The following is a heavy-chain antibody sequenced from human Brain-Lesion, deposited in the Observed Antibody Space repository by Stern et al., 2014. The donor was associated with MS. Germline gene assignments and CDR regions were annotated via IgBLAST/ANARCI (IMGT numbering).Heavy chain of an antibody. Sequence: GQLVQSGGGLVQPGGSLTISCTAAGFTFGNYWMTWVRQAPGKGLEWVANITEDGTEKNYVDSVKGRFTISRDNARNSLYLQMNSLRVEDTALYYCARVYNTIYGIVTQRGSGMDVWGQGTTVIVSS. CDR3: ARVYNTIYGIVTQRGSGMDV. CDR2: ITEDGTEK. V-gene: IGHV3-7*01. J-gene: IGHJ6*02. D-gene: IGHD3-3*01. CDR1: GFTFGNYW.